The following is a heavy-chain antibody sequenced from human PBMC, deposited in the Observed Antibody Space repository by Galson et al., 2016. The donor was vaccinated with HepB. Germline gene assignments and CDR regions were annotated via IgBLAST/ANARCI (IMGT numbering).Heavy chain of an antibody. CDR2: VYWDDDK. V-gene: IGHV2-5*02. J-gene: IGHJ5*02. D-gene: IGHD3-3*01. CDR1: GFSLSTRGVG. CDR3: AHGALVFGVEIVTRFDP. Sequence: PALVKPTQTLTLTCAFSGFSLSTRGVGVIWIRRPPGKALEWLAHVYWDDDKRYHPSLKTRLTITRDTYKNQVVLTMTKMDPVDTAPYHRAHGALVFGVEIVTRFDPWGQGTLVTVSA.